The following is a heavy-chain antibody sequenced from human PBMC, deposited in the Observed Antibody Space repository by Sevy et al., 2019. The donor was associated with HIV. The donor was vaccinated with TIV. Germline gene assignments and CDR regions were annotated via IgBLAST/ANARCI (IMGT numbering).Heavy chain of an antibody. J-gene: IGHJ3*02. CDR2: INSSGETT. CDR3: AKGGRPDHPHEAYDI. CDR1: GFTFSSYA. Sequence: GGSLRLSCAASGFTFSSYAMIWVRQAPGKGLDWVSVINSSGETTQYADSVKGRYTISRDNSKKMVFLQMNNLRVEDTAVYYCAKGGRPDHPHEAYDIWGQGTMVTVSS. V-gene: IGHV3-23*01. D-gene: IGHD5-12*01.